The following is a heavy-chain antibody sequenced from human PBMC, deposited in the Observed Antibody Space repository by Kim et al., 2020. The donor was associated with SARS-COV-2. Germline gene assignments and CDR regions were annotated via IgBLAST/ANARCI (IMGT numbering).Heavy chain of an antibody. CDR1: GGSFSGYY. J-gene: IGHJ4*02. V-gene: IGHV4-34*01. CDR3: ARVYVWGSYRPLPVYFDY. CDR2: INHSGST. Sequence: SETLSLTYAVYGGSFSGYYWSWIRQPPGKGLEWIGEINHSGSTNYNPSLKSRVTISVDTSKNQFSLKLSSVTAADTAVYYCARVYVWGSYRPLPVYFDYWGQGTLVTVSS. D-gene: IGHD3-16*02.